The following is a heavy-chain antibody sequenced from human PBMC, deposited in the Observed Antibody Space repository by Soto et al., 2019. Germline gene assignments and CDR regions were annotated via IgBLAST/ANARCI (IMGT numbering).Heavy chain of an antibody. V-gene: IGHV1-69*13. CDR2: IIPIFGTA. J-gene: IGHJ4*02. CDR3: ARDRIAAALGQYFDY. Sequence: GASVKVSCKASGGPFSSYAISWVRQAPGQGLEWMGGIIPIFGTANYAQKFQGRVTITADESTSTAYMELSSLRSEDTAVYYCARDRIAAALGQYFDYWGQGTLVTVSS. D-gene: IGHD6-13*01. CDR1: GGPFSSYA.